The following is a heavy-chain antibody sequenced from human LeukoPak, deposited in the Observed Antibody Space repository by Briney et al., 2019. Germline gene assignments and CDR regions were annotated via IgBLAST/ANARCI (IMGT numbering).Heavy chain of an antibody. Sequence: GGSLRLSCAASGFTFSSYAMSWVRQAPGEGLEWVSAISGSGGSTYYADSVKGRFTISRDNSKTTLYLQMTSLRVEDTALYYFAKCLGPTVPYQRPFDCRGRGTLVAVSS. D-gene: IGHD4-17*01. CDR3: AKCLGPTVPYQRPFDC. V-gene: IGHV3-23*01. CDR2: ISGSGGST. CDR1: GFTFSSYA. J-gene: IGHJ4*02.